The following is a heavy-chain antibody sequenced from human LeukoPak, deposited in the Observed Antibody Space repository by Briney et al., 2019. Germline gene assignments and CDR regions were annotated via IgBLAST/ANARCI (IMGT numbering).Heavy chain of an antibody. CDR1: GDSVSSAGYH. CDR2: SGSP. Sequence: SETLSLTCSVSGDSVSSAGYHWSWIRQAPGKGLEWIGHSGSPSYNPSLKSRVMISIDTSKNQFSLKVSTVTAADTAVYYCTTYYVGEGGRGYWGPGTLVTVSS. D-gene: IGHD2-21*01. V-gene: IGHV4-61*08. CDR3: TTYYVGEGGRGY. J-gene: IGHJ4*02.